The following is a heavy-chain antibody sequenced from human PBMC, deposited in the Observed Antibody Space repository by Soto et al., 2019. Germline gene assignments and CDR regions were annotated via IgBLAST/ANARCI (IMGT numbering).Heavy chain of an antibody. CDR1: GYTFFTYD. V-gene: IGHV1-18*01. Sequence: ASVKVSCKASGYTFFTYDISWVRQAPGQGLEWMGWISTYSCDTKYAQKFQGRVTMTTDTSTTTAYLELRSLRSDDTAVYYCARHHGPTTSENWFDPWGQGTLVTVSS. J-gene: IGHJ5*02. D-gene: IGHD5-12*01. CDR3: ARHHGPTTSENWFDP. CDR2: ISTYSCDT.